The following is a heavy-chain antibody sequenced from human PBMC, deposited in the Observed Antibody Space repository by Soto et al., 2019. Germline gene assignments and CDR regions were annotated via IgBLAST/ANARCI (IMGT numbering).Heavy chain of an antibody. CDR2: IDPSDSYT. J-gene: IGHJ3*02. CDR1: GYSFTSYW. V-gene: IGHV5-10-1*01. CDR3: ARTLYYDSRGGAFDI. D-gene: IGHD3-22*01. Sequence: GESLKISCNGAGYSFTSYWISLGREMPGKGQEWMGRIDPSDSYTNYSPSFQGHVTISADKSISTAYLQWSSLKASDTAMYSCARTLYYDSRGGAFDIWGQGTMVTVSS.